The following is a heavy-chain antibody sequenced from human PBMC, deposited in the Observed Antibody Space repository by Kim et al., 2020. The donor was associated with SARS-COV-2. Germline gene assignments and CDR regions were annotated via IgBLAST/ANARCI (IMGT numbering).Heavy chain of an antibody. J-gene: IGHJ4*02. CDR3: ARDSGSYFDY. D-gene: IGHD1-26*01. Sequence: NKYYADSVKGRFTISRDNSRNTLYLQMNSLRAEDTAVYYCARDSGSYFDYWGQGTLVTVSS. V-gene: IGHV3-30*01. CDR2: NK.